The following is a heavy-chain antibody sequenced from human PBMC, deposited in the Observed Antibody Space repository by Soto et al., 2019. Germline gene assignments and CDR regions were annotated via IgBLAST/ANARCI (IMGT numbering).Heavy chain of an antibody. J-gene: IGHJ4*02. Sequence: QVQLVQSGAGVKKPGSSVIVSCKASGGTVSSYSSNWVRQAPGQGLECMGEVIPIFGTSNYSQKFQGRVTITAVEYTSTAYMELSSLRSEGTAVYYCAGDGGSLSGGIDYWGQGTLVTVSS. CDR1: GGTVSSYS. CDR2: VIPIFGTS. V-gene: IGHV1-69*01. CDR3: AGDGGSLSGGIDY. D-gene: IGHD2-15*01.